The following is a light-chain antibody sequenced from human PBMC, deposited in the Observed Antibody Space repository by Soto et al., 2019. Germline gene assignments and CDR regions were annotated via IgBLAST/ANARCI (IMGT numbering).Light chain of an antibody. CDR3: GSWDSSLSAYV. V-gene: IGLV1-51*01. CDR2: DDN. J-gene: IGLJ1*01. CDR1: SSDVGAYNF. Sequence: QSVLTQPASVSGSPGQSITISCTGTSSDVGAYNFVSWYQHHPGRAPKLIIYDDNKRPSGIPDRFSGSKSGTSATLGITGFQTGDEADYYCGSWDSSLSAYVFGTGTKVTVL.